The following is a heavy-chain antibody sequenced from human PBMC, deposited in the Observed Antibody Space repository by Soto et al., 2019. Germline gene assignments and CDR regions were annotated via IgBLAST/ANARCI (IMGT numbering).Heavy chain of an antibody. V-gene: IGHV4-34*01. J-gene: IGHJ5*02. Sequence: QVQLQQWGAGLLKPSETLSLTCAVYGGSFSGYYWSWIRQPPGKGMEWIGEINHSGSTNYNPSLKSRVTISVDTSMNQFSLKLSSVTAADTAVYYWARGGGRIVVVPAAMGWFDPCGQGTLVTVSS. D-gene: IGHD2-2*01. CDR1: GGSFSGYY. CDR3: ARGGGRIVVVPAAMGWFDP. CDR2: INHSGST.